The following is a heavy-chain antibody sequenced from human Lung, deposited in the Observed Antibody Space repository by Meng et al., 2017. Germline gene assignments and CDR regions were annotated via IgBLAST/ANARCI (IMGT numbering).Heavy chain of an antibody. V-gene: IGHV4-34*02. CDR1: GWAFIGDY. D-gene: IGHD6-19*01. CDR2: IIDSGST. Sequence: QMQQKPGGGGPCKPSMTLSLSCAVNGWAFIGDYWSWIRQPPGKGLEWIGEIIDSGSTNYNASLKRRVIISVEASKNQFSLRVTTVTAADRAVYYCVGRTYSSCWYFNYWGQGTLVTVSS. CDR3: VGRTYSSCWYFNY. J-gene: IGHJ4*02.